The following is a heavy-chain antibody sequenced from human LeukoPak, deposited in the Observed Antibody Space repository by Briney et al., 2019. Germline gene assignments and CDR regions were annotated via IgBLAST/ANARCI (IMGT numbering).Heavy chain of an antibody. CDR3: ARDVRGELALQPDY. V-gene: IGHV1-18*01. CDR2: ISTYNGNT. Sequence: ASVKVSCKASGYTFTSYGINWVRQAPGQGLEWMGWISTYNGNTNYGQKLQGRVTLTTDTSTSTAYMELRSLRSDDTAVFYCARDVRGELALQPDYWGQGTLVPVSS. D-gene: IGHD1-26*01. CDR1: GYTFTSYG. J-gene: IGHJ4*02.